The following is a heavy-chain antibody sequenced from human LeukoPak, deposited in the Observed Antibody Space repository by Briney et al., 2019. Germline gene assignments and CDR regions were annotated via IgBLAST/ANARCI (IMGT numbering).Heavy chain of an antibody. CDR2: INTYTGKT. V-gene: IGHV1-18*01. Sequence: GASVKVSCKASGYAFSTYGISWVRQAPGQGLEWMGWINTYTGKTNYAQKLQGRVTMTTDTSTSTVYMELRSLRSDDAAVYYCARQSPSDFWGQGTLVTASS. CDR1: GYAFSTYG. CDR3: ARQSPSDF. J-gene: IGHJ4*02.